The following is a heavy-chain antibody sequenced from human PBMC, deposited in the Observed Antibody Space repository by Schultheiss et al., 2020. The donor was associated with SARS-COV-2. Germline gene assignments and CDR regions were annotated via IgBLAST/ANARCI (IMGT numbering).Heavy chain of an antibody. J-gene: IGHJ4*02. D-gene: IGHD3-22*01. V-gene: IGHV3-33*01. Sequence: GESLKISCAASGFTFSSSGMHWVRQAPGKGLEWVAFIYNDGSNTYYSDSVKGRFTISRDNAKNSLYLQMNSLRAEDTAVYYCAREALGLYYYNSGGYFDYWGQGTLVTVSS. CDR3: AREALGLYYYNSGGYFDY. CDR1: GFTFSSSG. CDR2: IYNDGSNT.